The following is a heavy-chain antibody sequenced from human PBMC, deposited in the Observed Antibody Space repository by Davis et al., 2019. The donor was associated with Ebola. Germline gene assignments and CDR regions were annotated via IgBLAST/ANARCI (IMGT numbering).Heavy chain of an antibody. CDR2: IYYSGST. CDR1: GGSISSYY. CDR3: ARFLVWLDP. Sequence: MPSETLSLTCTVSGGSISSYYWSWIRQPPGKGLEWIGYIYYSGSTNYNPSLKSRVTISVDTSKNQFSLKLSSVTAADTAVYYCARFLVWLDPWGQGTLVTVSS. J-gene: IGHJ5*02. D-gene: IGHD2/OR15-2a*01. V-gene: IGHV4-59*12.